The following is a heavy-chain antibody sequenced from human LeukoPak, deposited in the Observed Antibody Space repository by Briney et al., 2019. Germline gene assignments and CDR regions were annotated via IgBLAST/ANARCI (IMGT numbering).Heavy chain of an antibody. CDR1: GFTFSSYS. Sequence: GGSLRLSCAASGFTFSSYSMNWVRQAPGKGLEWVSSISSRSSYIYYADSVKGRFTISRDNAKNSLYLQMNSLRAEDTAVYYCARDHLSRIAALDYWGQGTLVTVSS. V-gene: IGHV3-21*01. J-gene: IGHJ4*02. CDR2: ISSRSSYI. CDR3: ARDHLSRIAALDY. D-gene: IGHD6-6*01.